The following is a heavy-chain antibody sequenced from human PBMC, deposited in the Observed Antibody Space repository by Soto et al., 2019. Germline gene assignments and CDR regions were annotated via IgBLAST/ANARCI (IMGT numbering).Heavy chain of an antibody. CDR2: IIPMFGTA. V-gene: IGHV1-69*12. Sequence: QVQLVQSGAEVKKPESSVKVSCKAPGGTFSTYAISWVRQAPGQGLEWMGGIIPMFGTANYEQRFQDRVTIIADEPTNTVYMELSSLRSEHTAVYFCASGIQLWLRRINNGYSGGGQGTLVTVSS. J-gene: IGHJ4*02. CDR3: ASGIQLWLRRINNGYSG. D-gene: IGHD5-18*01. CDR1: GGTFSTYA.